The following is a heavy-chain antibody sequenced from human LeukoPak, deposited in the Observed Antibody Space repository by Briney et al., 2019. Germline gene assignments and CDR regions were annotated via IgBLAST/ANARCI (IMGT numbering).Heavy chain of an antibody. D-gene: IGHD3-9*01. Sequence: GGSLRLSCAASGFTFSSYWMSWVRQAPGKGLEWVANIKQDGSEKYYVDSVKGRFTIFRDNAKNSLYLQMNSLRAEDTAVYYCASVYYDILTGYSDYFDYWGQGTLVTVSS. CDR1: GFTFSSYW. J-gene: IGHJ4*02. CDR2: IKQDGSEK. CDR3: ASVYYDILTGYSDYFDY. V-gene: IGHV3-7*01.